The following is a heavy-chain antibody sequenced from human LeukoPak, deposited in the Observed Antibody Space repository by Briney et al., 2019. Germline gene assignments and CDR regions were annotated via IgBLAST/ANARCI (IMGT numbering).Heavy chain of an antibody. D-gene: IGHD4-17*01. V-gene: IGHV4-39*01. CDR1: GGSISSSSYY. Sequence: SETLSLTCTVSGGSISSSSYYWGWIRQPPGKGLEWIGSIYYSGSTYYNPSLKSRVTISVDTSKNQFSLKLSSVTAADTAVYYCARHGFLLVTTKGWFDPWGQGTLVTVSS. CDR3: ARHGFLLVTTKGWFDP. J-gene: IGHJ5*02. CDR2: IYYSGST.